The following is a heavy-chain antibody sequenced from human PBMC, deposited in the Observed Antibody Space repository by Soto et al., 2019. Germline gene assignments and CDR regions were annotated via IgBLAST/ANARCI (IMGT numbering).Heavy chain of an antibody. J-gene: IGHJ6*03. Sequence: QVQLQQWGAGLLKPSETLSLTCAVYGGSFSGYYWSWIRQPPGKGLEWIGEINHSGSTNYNPSLKSRVTISVDTSKNQFSLKLSSVTAADTAVYYCVRDYSNYYYYYYMDVWRKGTTVTVSS. CDR2: INHSGST. D-gene: IGHD4-4*01. CDR3: VRDYSNYYYYYYMDV. V-gene: IGHV4-34*01. CDR1: GGSFSGYY.